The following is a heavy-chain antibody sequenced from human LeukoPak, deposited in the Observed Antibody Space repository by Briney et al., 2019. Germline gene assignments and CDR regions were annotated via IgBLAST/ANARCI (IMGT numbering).Heavy chain of an antibody. CDR1: GGSISSSSYY. Sequence: PSETLSLTCTVSGGSISSSSYYWGWIRQPPGKGLEWIGYIYYSGSTNYNPSLKSRVTISVDTSKNQFSLKLSSVTAADTAVYYCARDDGDNDAFDIWGQGTMVTVSS. V-gene: IGHV4-61*01. CDR3: ARDDGDNDAFDI. CDR2: IYYSGST. J-gene: IGHJ3*02. D-gene: IGHD4-17*01.